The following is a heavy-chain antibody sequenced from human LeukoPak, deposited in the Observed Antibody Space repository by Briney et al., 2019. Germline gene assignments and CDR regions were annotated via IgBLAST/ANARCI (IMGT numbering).Heavy chain of an antibody. D-gene: IGHD1-14*01. J-gene: IGHJ4*02. Sequence: PGGSLRLSCAASGFTFSSYAMSWVRQAPGKGLGWVSAISGSGGSTYYADSVKGRFTISRDNSKNTLYLQMNSLRAEDTAVYYCAKDPGVTGNFDYWGQGTLVNVSS. V-gene: IGHV3-23*01. CDR1: GFTFSSYA. CDR2: ISGSGGST. CDR3: AKDPGVTGNFDY.